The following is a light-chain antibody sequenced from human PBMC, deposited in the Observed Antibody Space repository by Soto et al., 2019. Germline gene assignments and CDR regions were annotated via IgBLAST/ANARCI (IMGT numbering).Light chain of an antibody. CDR3: SSYTSSSPLVV. CDR2: YVS. Sequence: QSALTQPASVSGSPGQSITISCTGTSSDVGGYNYVSWYQQHPGKAPKLMIYYVSNRPSGVSNRFSGSKSGNTASLTISGLQAEYEADYYCSSYTSSSPLVVFGGGTTLTVL. J-gene: IGLJ2*01. V-gene: IGLV2-14*01. CDR1: SSDVGGYNY.